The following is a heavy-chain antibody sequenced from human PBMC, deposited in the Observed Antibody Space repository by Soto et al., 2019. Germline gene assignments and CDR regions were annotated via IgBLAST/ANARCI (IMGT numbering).Heavy chain of an antibody. CDR3: ARSTYYDFWSGYYNWFDP. CDR2: IYYSGST. J-gene: IGHJ5*02. V-gene: IGHV4-59*01. Sequence: SETLSLTCTVSGGSISSYYWSWIRQPPGKGLEWIGYIYYSGSTNYNPSLKSRVTISVDTSKNQFSRKLSSVTAADTAVYYCARSTYYDFWSGYYNWFDPWGQGTLVTVSS. D-gene: IGHD3-3*01. CDR1: GGSISSYY.